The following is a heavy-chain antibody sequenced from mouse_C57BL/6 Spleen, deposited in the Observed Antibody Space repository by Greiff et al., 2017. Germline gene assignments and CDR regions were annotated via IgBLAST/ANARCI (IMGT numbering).Heavy chain of an antibody. V-gene: IGHV1-80*01. CDR2: IYPGDGDT. CDR1: GYAFSSSW. Sequence: VQLQQSGAELVKPGASVKISCKASGYAFSSSWMNWVKQRPGQGLEWIGQIYPGDGDTNYNGKFKGKATLTAAKSSSPAYMQRISLTSEDAAVYSCARAAQATSREDWGKGTSVTVSS. J-gene: IGHJ4*01. D-gene: IGHD3-2*02. CDR3: ARAAQATSRED.